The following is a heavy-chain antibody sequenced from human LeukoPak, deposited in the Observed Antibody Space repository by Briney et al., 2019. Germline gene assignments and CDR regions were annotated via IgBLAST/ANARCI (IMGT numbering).Heavy chain of an antibody. CDR1: GYTFTSYG. CDR3: ARGLCGGGSCYSGNDAFDM. D-gene: IGHD2-15*01. V-gene: IGHV1-18*01. Sequence: ASVKVSCKASGYTFTSYGISWVRQAPGQGREWMGWISAYNGNTNYAQKLQARVTMTTDTSTSTASMELRSVRSQDTARYYFARGLCGGGSCYSGNDAFDMWGQGPMVPVSS. J-gene: IGHJ3*02. CDR2: ISAYNGNT.